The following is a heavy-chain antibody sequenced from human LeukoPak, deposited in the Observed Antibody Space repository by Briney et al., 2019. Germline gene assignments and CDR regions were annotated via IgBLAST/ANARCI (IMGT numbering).Heavy chain of an antibody. Sequence: GGSLRLSCAASGFTFSDYYMSWIRRAPGKGLEWVSYISSSGSTIYYADSVKGRFTISRDNAKNSLYLQMNSLRAEDTAVYYCARQQSYYYYMDVWGKGTTVTVSS. V-gene: IGHV3-11*04. CDR3: ARQQSYYYYMDV. CDR1: GFTFSDYY. CDR2: ISSSGSTI. J-gene: IGHJ6*03. D-gene: IGHD4-11*01.